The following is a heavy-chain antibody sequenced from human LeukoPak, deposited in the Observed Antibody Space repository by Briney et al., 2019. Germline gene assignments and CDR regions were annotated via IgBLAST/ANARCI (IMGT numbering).Heavy chain of an antibody. CDR3: ASQDPLYNGAHWVHFQH. CDR1: GGSISGYY. CDR2: IYNSGIT. Sequence: SETLSLTCTVSGGSISGYYWTWIRQLPGKGLEWIGYIYNSGITNYNPSLKSRVTVSVDTSKNQFSLRLTSVTAADTAVYYCASQDPLYNGAHWVHFQHWGQGTLVTVSS. J-gene: IGHJ1*01. D-gene: IGHD5-12*01. V-gene: IGHV4-59*08.